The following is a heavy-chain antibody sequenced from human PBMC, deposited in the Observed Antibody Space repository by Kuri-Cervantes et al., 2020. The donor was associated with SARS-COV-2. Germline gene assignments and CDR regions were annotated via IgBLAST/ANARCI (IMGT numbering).Heavy chain of an antibody. CDR1: GGSISSGDYY. CDR3: ARRLQLAGAFDI. Sequence: SCTVCGGSISSGDYYWSWIRQPPGKGLEWIGYIYYSGSTYYNPSLKSRVTISVDTSKNQFSLKLSSVTAADTAVYYCARRLQLAGAFDIWGQGTMVTVSS. V-gene: IGHV4-30-4*08. J-gene: IGHJ3*02. D-gene: IGHD6-13*01. CDR2: IYYSGST.